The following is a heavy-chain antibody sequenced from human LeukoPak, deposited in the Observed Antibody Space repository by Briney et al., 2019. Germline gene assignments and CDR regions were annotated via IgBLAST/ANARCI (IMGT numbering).Heavy chain of an antibody. Sequence: GGSLRLSCAAPGFTFSSYNMNWVRQAPGKGLEWVSSISTSSSYIYYADSVKGRFTISRDNARNSLYLQMNSLRAEDTAVYYCARDHEEYCSGGSCSRFDYWGQGTLVTVSS. CDR1: GFTFSSYN. CDR3: ARDHEEYCSGGSCSRFDY. CDR2: ISTSSSYI. D-gene: IGHD2-15*01. J-gene: IGHJ4*02. V-gene: IGHV3-21*01.